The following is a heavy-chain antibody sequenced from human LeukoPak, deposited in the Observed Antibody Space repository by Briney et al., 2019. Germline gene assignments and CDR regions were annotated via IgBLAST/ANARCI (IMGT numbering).Heavy chain of an antibody. CDR1: GGSISSYY. D-gene: IGHD6-6*01. J-gene: IGHJ4*02. CDR3: ARQGSSSIDY. Sequence: SETLSLTCTVSGGSISSYYWSWIQQPPGKGLEWIGYIYTSGSTNYNPSLKSRVTISVDTSKNQFSLKLSSVTAADTAVYYCARQGSSSIDYWGQGTLVTVSS. V-gene: IGHV4-4*09. CDR2: IYTSGST.